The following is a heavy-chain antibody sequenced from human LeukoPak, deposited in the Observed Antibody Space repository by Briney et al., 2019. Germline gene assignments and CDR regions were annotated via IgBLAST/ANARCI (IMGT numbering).Heavy chain of an antibody. Sequence: GGSLRLSCAASGFTFSSYAMSWVRQAPGKGLEWVSAISGSGGSTYYADSVKGRFTISRDNSKSTLYLQMNSLRAEDTAVYYCAKSQDDILTGQNDYWGQGTLVTVSS. CDR1: GFTFSSYA. V-gene: IGHV3-23*01. D-gene: IGHD3-9*01. CDR2: ISGSGGST. CDR3: AKSQDDILTGQNDY. J-gene: IGHJ4*02.